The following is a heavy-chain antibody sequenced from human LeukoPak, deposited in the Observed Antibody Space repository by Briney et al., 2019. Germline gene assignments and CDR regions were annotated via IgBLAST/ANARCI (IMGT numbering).Heavy chain of an antibody. CDR1: GFTFSSYG. CDR2: IWFDGSNK. V-gene: IGHV3-33*06. CDR3: AKKGGGGSTPIRSYFDC. J-gene: IGHJ4*02. D-gene: IGHD1-26*01. Sequence: GGSLRLSCAASGFTFSSYGMHWVRQAPGKGLEWVAAIWFDGSNKKYADSVKGRFTISRDNPKNTLYLQMSSLRAEDTAVYYCAKKGGGGSTPIRSYFDCWGQGTLVTVSS.